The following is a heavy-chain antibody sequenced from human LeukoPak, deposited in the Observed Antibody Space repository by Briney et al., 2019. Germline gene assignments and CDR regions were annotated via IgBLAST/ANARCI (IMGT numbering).Heavy chain of an antibody. J-gene: IGHJ4*02. D-gene: IGHD3-22*01. CDR1: GGSISSSSYY. CDR3: ARVKIERYYDSSGYYPDY. V-gene: IGHV4-39*07. Sequence: SETLSLTCTVSGGSISSSSYYWGWIRQPPGKGLEWIGSIYYSGSTYYNPSLKSRVTISVDTSKNQFSLKLSSVTAADTAVYYCARVKIERYYDSSGYYPDYWGQGTLVTVSS. CDR2: IYYSGST.